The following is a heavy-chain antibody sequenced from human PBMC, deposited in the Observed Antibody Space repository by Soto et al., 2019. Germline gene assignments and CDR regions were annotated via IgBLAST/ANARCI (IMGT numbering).Heavy chain of an antibody. CDR3: AIYSSGWYPLDY. D-gene: IGHD6-19*01. J-gene: IGHJ4*02. Sequence: GGSLRLSCAASGFTFSKYSMNWVRQAPGKGLEWVSYITSSSNTIYYADSVKGRFTISRDNAKNSLYLQVNSLRAEDTAVYYCAIYSSGWYPLDYWGQGTLVTVSS. CDR2: ITSSSNTI. V-gene: IGHV3-48*01. CDR1: GFTFSKYS.